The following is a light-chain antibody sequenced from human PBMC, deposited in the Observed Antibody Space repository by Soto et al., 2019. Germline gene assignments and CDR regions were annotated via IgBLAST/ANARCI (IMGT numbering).Light chain of an antibody. V-gene: IGKV1-5*03. Sequence: DIQMTQSPSTLSASVGDGVTITCRASQSISSWLAWYQQKPGKAPKLLIYKAYSLESGVSSRFSGSGSGTEFTITISTLQPDDFATYYCQQYNSYSPWTFGQGTKVDIQ. CDR1: QSISSW. CDR2: KAY. CDR3: QQYNSYSPWT. J-gene: IGKJ1*01.